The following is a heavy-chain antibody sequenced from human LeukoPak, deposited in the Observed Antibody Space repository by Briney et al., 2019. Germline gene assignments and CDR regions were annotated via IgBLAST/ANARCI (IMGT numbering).Heavy chain of an antibody. V-gene: IGHV3-21*04. CDR2: ISSSSSYI. J-gene: IGHJ5*02. Sequence: GGSLRLSCAASGFTFSSHNMNWVRQAPGKGLEWVSSISSSSSYIYYAGSVKGRFTISRDNSKNALYLQMNSLRAEDTAVYYCAKDFCLNAMVPFDPWGQGTLVTVSS. D-gene: IGHD3-10*01. CDR3: AKDFCLNAMVPFDP. CDR1: GFTFSSHN.